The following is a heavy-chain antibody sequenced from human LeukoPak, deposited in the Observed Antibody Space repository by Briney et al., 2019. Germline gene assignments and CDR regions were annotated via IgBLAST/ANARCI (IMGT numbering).Heavy chain of an antibody. CDR1: GFTVSSNY. CDR2: IYSGGST. V-gene: IGHV3-53*01. CDR3: ARVTFPAYYYDSSGYYFDY. D-gene: IGHD3-22*01. J-gene: IGHJ4*02. Sequence: GGSLRLSCAASGFTVSSNYMSWVRQAPGQGLERVSVIYSGGSTYYADSVKGRFTISRDNSKNTLYLQMNSLRAEDTAVYYCARVTFPAYYYDSSGYYFDYWGQGTLVTVSS.